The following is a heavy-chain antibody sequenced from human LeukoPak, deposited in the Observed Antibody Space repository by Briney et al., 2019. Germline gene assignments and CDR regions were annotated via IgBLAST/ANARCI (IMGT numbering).Heavy chain of an antibody. CDR3: ARGRGNDYIWGSYRQGYFDY. Sequence: SETLSLTCAVYGGSFSGYYWSWIRQPPGKGLEWIGEINHSGSTNYNPSLKSRVTISVDTSKNQFSLKLSSVTAADTAVYYCARGRGNDYIWGSYRQGYFDYWGQGTLVTVSS. CDR1: GGSFSGYY. J-gene: IGHJ4*02. D-gene: IGHD3-16*02. CDR2: INHSGST. V-gene: IGHV4-34*01.